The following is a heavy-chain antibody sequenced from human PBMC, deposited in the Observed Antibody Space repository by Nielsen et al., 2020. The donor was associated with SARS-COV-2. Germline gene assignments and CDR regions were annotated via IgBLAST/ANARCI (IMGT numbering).Heavy chain of an antibody. CDR3: ASGIAVAGRYWYFDL. J-gene: IGHJ2*01. D-gene: IGHD6-19*01. CDR2: ISGSGGST. CDR1: GFTFSSYS. V-gene: IGHV3-23*01. Sequence: GESLKISCAASGFTFSSYSMSWVRQAPGKGLEWVSAISGSGGSTYYADSVKGRFTISRDNSKNTLYLQMGSLRAEDMAVYYCASGIAVAGRYWYFDLWGRGTLVTVSS.